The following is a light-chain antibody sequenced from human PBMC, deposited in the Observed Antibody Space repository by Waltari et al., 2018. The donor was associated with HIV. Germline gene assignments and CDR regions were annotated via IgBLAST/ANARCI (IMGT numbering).Light chain of an antibody. V-gene: IGLV2-14*03. CDR3: NSYTISSTWM. J-gene: IGLJ3*02. Sequence: ITISCTGTSNNVGTYNCVSWYQHHPGKAPKLIIYDVNSRPSGVSSRFSGSKSGSTASLTIAGLQDEDEAYYYCNSYTISSTWMFGGGTKLTVL. CDR2: DVN. CDR1: SNNVGTYNC.